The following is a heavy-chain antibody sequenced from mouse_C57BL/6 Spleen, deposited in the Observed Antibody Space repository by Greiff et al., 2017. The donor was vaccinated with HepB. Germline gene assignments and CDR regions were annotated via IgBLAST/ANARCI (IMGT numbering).Heavy chain of an antibody. Sequence: VKLMESGAELVKPGASVKMSCKASGYTFTSYWITWVKQRPGQGLEWIGDIYPGSGSTNYNEKFKSKATLTVDTSSSTAYMQLSSLTSEDSAVYYCARGGNYGPFAYWGQGTLVTVSA. V-gene: IGHV1-55*01. CDR2: IYPGSGST. CDR1: GYTFTSYW. D-gene: IGHD1-1*02. CDR3: ARGGNYGPFAY. J-gene: IGHJ3*01.